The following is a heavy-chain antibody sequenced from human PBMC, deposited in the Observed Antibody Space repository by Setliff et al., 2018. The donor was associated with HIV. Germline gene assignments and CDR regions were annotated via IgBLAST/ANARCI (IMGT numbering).Heavy chain of an antibody. D-gene: IGHD3-22*01. V-gene: IGHV4-59*02. Sequence: SETLSLTCTVSGGSVNGHYWNWIRLTPGKGLEWIGSISYSGSTNYNPSLKSRVTISADTSKNQFSLKLRSVTAADTAVYYCAGVLSSGYYDGPWGQGTLVTVSS. CDR3: AGVLSSGYYDGP. CDR2: ISYSGST. J-gene: IGHJ5*02. CDR1: GGSVNGHY.